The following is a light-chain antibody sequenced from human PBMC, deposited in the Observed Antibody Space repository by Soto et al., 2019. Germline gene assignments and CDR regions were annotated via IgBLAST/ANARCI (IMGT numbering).Light chain of an antibody. CDR2: DSS. J-gene: IGKJ4*01. V-gene: IGKV3-20*01. CDR3: QQFSSYPLT. CDR1: QTVRNNY. Sequence: EFLLTQSPGTLSLCPGERSTLSCRASQTVRNNYLAWYQQKPGQAPRLLIYDSSSRATGIPDRFSGGGSGTDFTLTISRLEPEDFAVYYCQQFSSYPLTFGGGTKVDIK.